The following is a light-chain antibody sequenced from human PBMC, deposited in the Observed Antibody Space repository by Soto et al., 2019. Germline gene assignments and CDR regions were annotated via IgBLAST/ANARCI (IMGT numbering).Light chain of an antibody. Sequence: QSALTQPASVSGSPGQSITLSCTGSSSDVGAYKHVAWYQHHPGKAPKLLIYEVTDRPSGISKRFSGSKSGNTASLTISGLQPEDEADYFCAVWDDYLNEVVFGGGTKLTVL. CDR2: EVT. CDR1: SSDVGAYKH. CDR3: AVWDDYLNEVV. J-gene: IGLJ3*02. V-gene: IGLV2-14*01.